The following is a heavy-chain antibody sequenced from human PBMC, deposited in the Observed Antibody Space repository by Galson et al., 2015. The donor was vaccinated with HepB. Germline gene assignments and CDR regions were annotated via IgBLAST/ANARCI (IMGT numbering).Heavy chain of an antibody. Sequence: SVKVSCKASGGTFSSYTISWVRQAPGQGLEWMGRIIPILGIANYAQKFQGRVTITADKSTSTAYMELSSLRSEDTAVYYCARDKGQSGGGSPFDYWGQGTLVTVSS. CDR1: GGTFSSYT. J-gene: IGHJ4*02. CDR2: IIPILGIA. D-gene: IGHD2-15*01. V-gene: IGHV1-69*04. CDR3: ARDKGQSGGGSPFDY.